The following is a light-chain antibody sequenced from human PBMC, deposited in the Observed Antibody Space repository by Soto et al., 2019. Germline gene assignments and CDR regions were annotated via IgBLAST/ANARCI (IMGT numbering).Light chain of an antibody. J-gene: IGKJ1*01. V-gene: IGKV3-15*01. CDR1: QSVSSN. Sequence: EIVMTQSPATLSVSPVEVVKLYFMASQSVSSNLAWYQQKPGQAPRLLIYGASARATGIPAKFSGSGSGTEFTLTISGLQSEDFAVYYCQQYKNWPRKCGQGTKGDIK. CDR3: QQYKNWPRK. CDR2: GAS.